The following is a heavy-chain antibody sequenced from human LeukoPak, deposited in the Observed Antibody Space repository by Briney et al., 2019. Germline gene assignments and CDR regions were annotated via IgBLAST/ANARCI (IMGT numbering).Heavy chain of an antibody. D-gene: IGHD3-3*01. J-gene: IGHJ4*02. CDR1: GFILSSYA. V-gene: IGHV3-23*01. CDR3: AKDYDFWSGFLNYFDY. CDR2: ISGSGGST. Sequence: GASLRLSCAASGFILSSYAMNWVRHAPGKGLEWVSTISGSGGSTYYADSVTGRFTISRDNSKNTLYLQMNSLRAEDTAVYYCAKDYDFWSGFLNYFDYWGQGTLVTVSS.